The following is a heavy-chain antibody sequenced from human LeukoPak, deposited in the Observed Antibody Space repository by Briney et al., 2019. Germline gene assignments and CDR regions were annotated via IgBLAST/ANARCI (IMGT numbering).Heavy chain of an antibody. CDR2: INPNSGGT. CDR1: GYTFTGYY. Sequence: ASVKVSCKTSGYTFTGYYMHWVRQAPGQGLEWMGWINPNSGGTNYAQKFQGRVTMTRDTSISTAYMELSRLRSDDTAVCYCASPSRGCSSTSCYRPWDYWGRGTLVTVSS. CDR3: ASPSRGCSSTSCYRPWDY. D-gene: IGHD2-2*01. V-gene: IGHV1-2*02. J-gene: IGHJ4*02.